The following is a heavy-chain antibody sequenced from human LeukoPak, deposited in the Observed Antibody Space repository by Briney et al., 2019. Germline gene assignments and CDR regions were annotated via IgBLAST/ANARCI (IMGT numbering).Heavy chain of an antibody. D-gene: IGHD1-26*01. V-gene: IGHV3-21*04. J-gene: IGHJ4*02. CDR2: ISSSSSYI. CDR3: AREVLGGSYFFDY. CDR1: GFTFSSYS. Sequence: KAGGSLRLSCAASGFTFSSYSMNWVRQAPGKGLEWVSSISSSSSYIYYADSVKGRFTISRDNAKNSLYLQMNSLRAEDTALYYCAREVLGGSYFFDYWGQGTLVTVSS.